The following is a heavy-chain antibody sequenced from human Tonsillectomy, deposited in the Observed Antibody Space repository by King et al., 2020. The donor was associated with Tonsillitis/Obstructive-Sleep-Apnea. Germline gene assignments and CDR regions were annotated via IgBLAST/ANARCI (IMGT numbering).Heavy chain of an antibody. CDR2: IYYSGST. D-gene: IGHD5-24*01. Sequence: VQLQESGPGLVKPSQTLSLTCTVSGGSISSGGYYWSWIRQHPGKGLEWIGYIYYSGSTYYNPSLKSRVTISVDTSKNQFSLKLSSVTAADTAVYYCTRVTGEMSRTYYFDYWGQGTLVTVSS. CDR1: GGSISSGGYY. J-gene: IGHJ4*02. V-gene: IGHV4-31*03. CDR3: TRVTGEMSRTYYFDY.